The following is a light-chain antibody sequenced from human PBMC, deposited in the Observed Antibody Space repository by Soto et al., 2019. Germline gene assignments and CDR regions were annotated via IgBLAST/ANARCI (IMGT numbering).Light chain of an antibody. Sequence: EIVLTQSPATLSLSPGERATLSCRASQGLSSYLAWYQQKPGHAPRLLIYHASNRATGIPARFSGSGSGTDFTLTINSLEPEDFAVYYCQQRSNWPLTFGGGTKVDIK. CDR2: HAS. V-gene: IGKV3-11*01. CDR1: QGLSSY. J-gene: IGKJ4*01. CDR3: QQRSNWPLT.